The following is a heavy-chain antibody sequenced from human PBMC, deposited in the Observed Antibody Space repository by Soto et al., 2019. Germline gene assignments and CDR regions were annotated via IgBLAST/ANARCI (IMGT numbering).Heavy chain of an antibody. CDR3: AREGDYIWGSYQEDYYYYYYMDV. D-gene: IGHD3-16*02. CDR2: ISSSSSYI. Sequence: GGSLRLSCAASGFTFSSYSMNWVRQAPGKGLEWVSSISSSSSYIYYADSVKGRFTISRDNAKNSLYLQMNSLRAEDTAVYYCAREGDYIWGSYQEDYYYYYYMDVWGKGTTVTVSS. V-gene: IGHV3-21*01. CDR1: GFTFSSYS. J-gene: IGHJ6*03.